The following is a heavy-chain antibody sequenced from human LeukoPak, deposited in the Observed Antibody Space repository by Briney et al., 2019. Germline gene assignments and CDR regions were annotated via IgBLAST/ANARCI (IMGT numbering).Heavy chain of an antibody. D-gene: IGHD4-23*01. CDR1: GFTFSSYG. CDR2: IWYDGNNK. V-gene: IGHV3-33*06. Sequence: PGRSLRLSCAASGFTFSSYGMHWVRQAPGKGLEWVAVIWYDGNNKKYADSVKGRFTISRDNSKSTLCLQMNSLRAEDTAVYYCAKDGNYGSNGPLDYWGQGTLVTVSS. CDR3: AKDGNYGSNGPLDY. J-gene: IGHJ4*02.